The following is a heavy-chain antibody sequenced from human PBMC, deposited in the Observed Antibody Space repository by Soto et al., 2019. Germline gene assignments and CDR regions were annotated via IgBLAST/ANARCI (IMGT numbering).Heavy chain of an antibody. CDR2: IWNDGSNK. Sequence: QVQLVESGGGVVQPGRSLKLSCAASGFIFGRFGMHWVRQPPGKGLEWVAVIWNDGSNKLYADSVQGRFTISRDNSKNTLYLEMDSLRDEDTAVYYCARDYESGFGDSVPAGFDYWGEGTLVTVSS. CDR3: ARDYESGFGDSVPAGFDY. CDR1: GFIFGRFG. J-gene: IGHJ4*02. D-gene: IGHD3-3*01. V-gene: IGHV3-33*01.